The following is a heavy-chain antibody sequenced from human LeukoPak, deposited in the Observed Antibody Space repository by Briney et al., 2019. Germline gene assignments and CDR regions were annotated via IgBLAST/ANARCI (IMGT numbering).Heavy chain of an antibody. CDR1: GYSFTSYW. CDR2: IYPGDSDT. V-gene: IGHV5-51*01. CDR3: ARALRVAAAGNIYFDY. Sequence: GESLKISCKGSGYSFTSYWIGWVRQMPGKGLEWMGIIYPGDSDTRYSPSFQGQVTISADKSISTAYLQWSSLKASDTAMHYCARALRVAAAGNIYFDYWGQGTLVTVSS. D-gene: IGHD6-13*01. J-gene: IGHJ4*02.